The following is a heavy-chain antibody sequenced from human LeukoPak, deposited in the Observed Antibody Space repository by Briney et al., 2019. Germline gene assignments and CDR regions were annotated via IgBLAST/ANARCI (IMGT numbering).Heavy chain of an antibody. J-gene: IGHJ4*02. CDR1: GFTFSSYA. CDR2: ISGSGGST. CDR3: AKDRCSSGWENRYYFDY. D-gene: IGHD6-19*01. V-gene: IGHV3-23*01. Sequence: GGSLRLSCAASGFTFSSYAMSWVRQAPGKGLEWVSAISGSGGSTYYADSVKGRFTISRDNSKNTLYLQMNSLRAEDTAVYYCAKDRCSSGWENRYYFDYWGQGTLVTVSS.